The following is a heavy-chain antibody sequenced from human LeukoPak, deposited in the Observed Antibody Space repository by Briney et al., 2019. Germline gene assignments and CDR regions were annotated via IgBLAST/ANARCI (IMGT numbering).Heavy chain of an antibody. CDR1: GFTFSSYG. J-gene: IGHJ4*02. CDR2: ISYDGSNK. Sequence: GGSLRLSCAASGFTFSSYGMHWVRQAPGKGLEWVAVISYDGSNKYYADSVKGRFTISRDNSKNTLYLQMYSLRAEDTAVYYCAKGATTVTTGSDYWGQGTLVTVSS. CDR3: AKGATTVTTGSDY. V-gene: IGHV3-30*18. D-gene: IGHD4-17*01.